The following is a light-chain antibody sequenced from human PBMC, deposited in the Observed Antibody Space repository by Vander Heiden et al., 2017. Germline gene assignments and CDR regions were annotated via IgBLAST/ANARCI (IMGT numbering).Light chain of an antibody. J-gene: IGKJ4*01. CDR3: QHYNSYSPT. V-gene: IGKV1-5*01. CDR1: QGISSW. Sequence: DIQMTQSPSTLSASVGDRVTITCRASQGISSWLAWYQQQQGKAPKLLIYDASSLESGVPSRFSGSGSGTEFTLTITGLQPDDFATYYCQHYNSYSPTFGGGTKVEIK. CDR2: DAS.